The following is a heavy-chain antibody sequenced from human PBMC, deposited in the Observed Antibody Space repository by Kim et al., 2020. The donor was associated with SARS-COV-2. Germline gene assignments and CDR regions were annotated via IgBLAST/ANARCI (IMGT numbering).Heavy chain of an antibody. Sequence: ASVKVSCKASGYTFTSYGISWVRQAPGQGLEWMGWISAYNGNTNYAQKLQGRVTMTTDTSTSTAYMELRSLRSDDTAVYYCARADIVATITPRFDYWGQGTLVTVSS. CDR3: ARADIVATITPRFDY. V-gene: IGHV1-18*01. J-gene: IGHJ4*02. D-gene: IGHD5-12*01. CDR1: GYTFTSYG. CDR2: ISAYNGNT.